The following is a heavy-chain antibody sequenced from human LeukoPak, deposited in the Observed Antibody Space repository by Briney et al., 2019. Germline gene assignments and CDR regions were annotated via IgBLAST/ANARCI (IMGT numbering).Heavy chain of an antibody. CDR3: AREGGRGSSNLDYFDY. V-gene: IGHV3-21*01. Sequence: GESLRLSCAASGFTFSRYTINWVRQAPGKGLEWVSSISSNGAYIYYADSMEGRFTISRDNAKNSLSLQMDSLRAEDTAIYYRAREGGRGSSNLDYFDYWGQGMLVTVSS. D-gene: IGHD2-15*01. CDR1: GFTFSRYT. CDR2: ISSNGAYI. J-gene: IGHJ4*02.